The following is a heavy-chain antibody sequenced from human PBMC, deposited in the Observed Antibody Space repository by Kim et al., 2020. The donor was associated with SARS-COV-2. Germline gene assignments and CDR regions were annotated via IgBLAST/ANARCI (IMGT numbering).Heavy chain of an antibody. CDR1: GYTLTELS. D-gene: IGHD1-26*01. CDR2: FDPEDGET. Sequence: ASVKVSCKVSGYTLTELSMHWVRQAPGKGLEWMGGFDPEDGETIYAQKFQGRVTMTEDTSTDTAYMELSSLRSEDTAVYYCATAPPYSGSYFNWFDPWGQGTLATASS. V-gene: IGHV1-24*01. J-gene: IGHJ5*02. CDR3: ATAPPYSGSYFNWFDP.